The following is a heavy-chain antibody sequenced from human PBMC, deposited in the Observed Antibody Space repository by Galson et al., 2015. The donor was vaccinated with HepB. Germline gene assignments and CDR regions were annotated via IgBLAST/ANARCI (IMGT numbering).Heavy chain of an antibody. D-gene: IGHD3-10*01. Sequence: QVQLQESGPGLVKPSETLSLTCTVSGGSISSYYWSWIRQPPGKGLEWIGYIYYSGSTNYNPSLKSRVTISVDTSKNQFSLKLSSVTAADTAVYYCAGAELLWFGEPILGAFDIWGQGTMVTVSS. CDR1: GGSISSYY. CDR3: AGAELLWFGEPILGAFDI. CDR2: IYYSGST. J-gene: IGHJ3*02. V-gene: IGHV4-59*08.